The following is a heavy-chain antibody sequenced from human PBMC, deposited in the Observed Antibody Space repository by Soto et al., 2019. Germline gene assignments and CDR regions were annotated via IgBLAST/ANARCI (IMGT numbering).Heavy chain of an antibody. CDR3: ARGIAVAGTSHWFDP. J-gene: IGHJ5*02. Sequence: SETLSLTCTVSGGSISSDDHYWSWIRQPPGKGLEWIGEINHSGSTNYNPSLKSRVTISVDTSKNQFSLKLSSVTAADTAVYYCARGIAVAGTSHWFDPWGQGTLVTVSS. CDR1: GGSISSDDHY. D-gene: IGHD6-19*01. V-gene: IGHV4-34*01. CDR2: INHSGST.